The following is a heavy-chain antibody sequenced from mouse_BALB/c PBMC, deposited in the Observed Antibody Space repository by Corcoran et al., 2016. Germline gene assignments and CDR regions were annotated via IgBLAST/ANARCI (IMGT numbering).Heavy chain of an antibody. J-gene: IGHJ4*01. Sequence: QVILKESVPGILQPSQTLSLTCSFSWFSLSTYGTAMNWIRQPSGKGMKWLAQIGSDDSKLYTPFLNSRITISNDTSNSRVFLKITSVDTEISATYYGANSAGYYAMDDWGKGTSVTVS. CDR1: WFSLSTYGTA. CDR3: ANSAGYYAMDD. CDR2: IGSDDSK. D-gene: IGHD6-1*01. V-gene: IGHV8-12*01.